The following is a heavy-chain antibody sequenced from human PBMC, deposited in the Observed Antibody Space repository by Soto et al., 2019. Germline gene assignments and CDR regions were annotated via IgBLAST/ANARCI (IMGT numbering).Heavy chain of an antibody. CDR2: IGGSGTGGRT. Sequence: EVHLLESGGDLVQPGGSLRLSCTASGLTFSTYAKSWVRQAPGKGLEWVSAIGGSGTGGRTYYADSVKGRFTISRDNSKNTVYLQMNSLRADDTAVYYCAKSPGGQDGYNSDYYGMDVWGQGTTVTVSS. CDR3: AKSPGGQDGYNSDYYGMDV. J-gene: IGHJ6*02. D-gene: IGHD2-21*01. CDR1: GLTFSTYA. V-gene: IGHV3-23*01.